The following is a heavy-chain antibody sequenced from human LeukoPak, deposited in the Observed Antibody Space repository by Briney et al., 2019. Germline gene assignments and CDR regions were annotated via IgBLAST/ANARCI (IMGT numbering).Heavy chain of an antibody. CDR3: ARGGRYCSSTSCPSYYYYYYYMDV. D-gene: IGHD2-2*01. V-gene: IGHV1-69*13. Sequence: ASVKVSCKASGYTFTSYGISWVRQAPGQGLEWMGGIIPIFGTANYAQKFQGRVTITADESTSTAYMELSSLRSEDTAVYYCARGGRYCSSTSCPSYYYYYYYMDVWGKGTTVTVSS. J-gene: IGHJ6*03. CDR2: IIPIFGTA. CDR1: GYTFTSYG.